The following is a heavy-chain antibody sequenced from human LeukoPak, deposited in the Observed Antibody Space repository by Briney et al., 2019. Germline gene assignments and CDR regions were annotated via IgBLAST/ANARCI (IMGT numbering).Heavy chain of an antibody. CDR2: IYYSGSA. Sequence: SETLSLTCTVSAASMKTYYWTWIRQSPGKGLEWLGYIYYSGSANYNPSLRNRVTISVDTSKSQFSLNLTSVTAADTAIYYCAREGVVMTTAYYFDFWGQGILVTV. CDR3: AREGVVMTTAYYFDF. CDR1: AASMKTYY. J-gene: IGHJ4*01. D-gene: IGHD2-21*01. V-gene: IGHV4-59*01.